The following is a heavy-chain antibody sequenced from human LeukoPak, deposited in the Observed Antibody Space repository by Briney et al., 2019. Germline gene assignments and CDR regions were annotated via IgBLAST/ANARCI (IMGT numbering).Heavy chain of an antibody. J-gene: IGHJ4*02. V-gene: IGHV4-59*01. D-gene: IGHD5-18*01. Sequence: SETLSLTCTVSGGSISSYYWSWIRQPPGKGLEWIGYIYYSGSTNYNPSLKSRVTISVDTSKNQFSLKLSSVTAADTAVYYCARGTGIQLWVTRGYYFDYWGQGTLVIVSS. CDR3: ARGTGIQLWVTRGYYFDY. CDR1: GGSISSYY. CDR2: IYYSGST.